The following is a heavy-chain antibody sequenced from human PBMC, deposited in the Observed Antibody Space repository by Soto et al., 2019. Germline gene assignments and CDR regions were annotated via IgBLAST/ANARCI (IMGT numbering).Heavy chain of an antibody. CDR2: ISAYNGNT. CDR1: GYTFASYG. D-gene: IGHD3-16*01. CDR3: ARVPLLGYYYMDV. J-gene: IGHJ6*03. V-gene: IGHV1-18*01. Sequence: ASVKVSCKASGYTFASYGISWVRQAPGQGLEWMGWISAYNGNTNYXXXXXXXXXXXXXXSXXTAYMELRSLRSDDTAVYYCARVPLLGYYYMDVWGKGTTVXVSS.